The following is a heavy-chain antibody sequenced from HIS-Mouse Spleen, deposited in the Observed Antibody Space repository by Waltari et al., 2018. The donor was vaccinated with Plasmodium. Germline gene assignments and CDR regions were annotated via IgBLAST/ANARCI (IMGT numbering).Heavy chain of an antibody. D-gene: IGHD6-13*01. J-gene: IGHJ2*01. V-gene: IGHV3-7*01. Sequence: EVQLVESGGGLVQPGGSLRLSCAACAFTFCSYWRSWVRQAPGKGLEWVANIKQDGSEKYYVDSVKGRFTISRDNAKNSLYLQMNSLRAEDTAVYYCASSWYWYFDLWGRGTLVTVSS. CDR2: IKQDGSEK. CDR3: ASSWYWYFDL. CDR1: AFTFCSYW.